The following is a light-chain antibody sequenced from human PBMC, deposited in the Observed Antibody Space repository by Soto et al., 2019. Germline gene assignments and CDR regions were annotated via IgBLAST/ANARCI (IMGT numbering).Light chain of an antibody. CDR2: KAS. J-gene: IGKJ1*01. V-gene: IGKV1-5*03. Sequence: DIQITPPPSTLSASVGDRVTITCRASQSISSWLAWYQQKPGKAPKLLIYKASSLESGVPSRFSGSGSGTEFTLTISSLQPDDFATYYCQQYNSYRTFGQGTKVDIK. CDR3: QQYNSYRT. CDR1: QSISSW.